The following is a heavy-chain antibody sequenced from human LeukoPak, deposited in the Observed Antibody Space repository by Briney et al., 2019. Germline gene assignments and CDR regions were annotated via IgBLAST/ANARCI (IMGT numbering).Heavy chain of an antibody. CDR1: GDSISGGGYY. CDR2: IYYRGTT. Sequence: PSETLSLTCTVSGDSISGGGYYWSWIRQDPAQGLEWIGYIYYRGTTHYNPSLKSRVTISVDTSKNQFSLKLSSVTAADTAVYYCARRRYFDYWGQGTLVTVSS. J-gene: IGHJ4*02. V-gene: IGHV4-31*03. CDR3: ARRRYFDY.